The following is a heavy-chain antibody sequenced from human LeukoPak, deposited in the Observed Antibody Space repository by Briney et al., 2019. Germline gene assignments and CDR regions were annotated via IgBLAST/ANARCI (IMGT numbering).Heavy chain of an antibody. Sequence: SETLSLTCTVSGGSISSYYWSWIRQPPGKGLEWIGEINHSGSTNYNPSLKSRVTISVDTFKNQFSLKLSSVTAADTAVYYCARAHYYYYMDVWGKGTTVTVSS. V-gene: IGHV4-59*01. CDR2: INHSGST. CDR3: ARAHYYYYMDV. J-gene: IGHJ6*03. CDR1: GGSISSYY.